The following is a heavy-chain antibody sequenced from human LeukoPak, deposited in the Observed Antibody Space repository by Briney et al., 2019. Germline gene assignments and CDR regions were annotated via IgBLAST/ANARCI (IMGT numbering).Heavy chain of an antibody. CDR2: INPNSGGT. D-gene: IGHD3-10*01. Sequence: ASVKVSCQASGYTFTGYYMHWVRQSPGQGLEWMGWINPNSGGTNYAQKFQGRVTMTRDTSISTAYMELSRLRSDDTAVYYCARDHKSTMVRGVIGYMDVWGKGTTVTISS. J-gene: IGHJ6*03. CDR1: GYTFTGYY. CDR3: ARDHKSTMVRGVIGYMDV. V-gene: IGHV1-2*02.